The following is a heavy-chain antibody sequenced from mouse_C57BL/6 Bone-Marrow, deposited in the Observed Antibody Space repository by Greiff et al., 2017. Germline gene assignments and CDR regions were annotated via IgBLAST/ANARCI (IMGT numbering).Heavy chain of an antibody. V-gene: IGHV14-4*01. CDR1: GFNIKDDY. CDR3: SSFDGSYFDF. J-gene: IGHJ2*01. Sequence: VQLQQSGAELVRPGASVKLSCTASGFNIKDDYIHWVKQRPEQGLEWIGWIDPEIGDTEYASKFPGTATITSDTSSNTAYLQLSSLASEDTAVYYGSSFDGSYFDFWGQGTPLTVAS. CDR2: IDPEIGDT. D-gene: IGHD2-3*01.